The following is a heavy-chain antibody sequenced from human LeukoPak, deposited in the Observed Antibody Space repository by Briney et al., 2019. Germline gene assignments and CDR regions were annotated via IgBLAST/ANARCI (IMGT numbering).Heavy chain of an antibody. CDR3: ARSMVATIDGDYYYIDV. V-gene: IGHV6-1*01. Sequence: SQTLSLTCAISGDSVSSNSAAWNWIRQSPSRGLEWLGRTSYRSKWYNDYAVSVKSRIIINPDTSKNQFSLHLYSVTPEDTAVYYCARSMVATIDGDYYYIDVWGEGTTVTVSS. CDR2: TSYRSKWYN. CDR1: GDSVSSNSAA. D-gene: IGHD5-12*01. J-gene: IGHJ6*03.